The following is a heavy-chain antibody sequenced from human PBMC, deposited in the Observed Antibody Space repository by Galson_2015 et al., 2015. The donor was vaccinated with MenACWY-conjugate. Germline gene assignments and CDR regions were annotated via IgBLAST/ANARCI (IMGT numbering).Heavy chain of an antibody. CDR2: ISGSSSYR. J-gene: IGHJ5*02. CDR1: GFTFSSYS. V-gene: IGHV3-21*01. CDR3: ARDRTVAAGGTQFDP. Sequence: SLRLSCAASGFTFSSYSMNWVRQAPGKGLEWVSSISGSSSYRYYADSVRGRFTISRDNAKNSLYLQMNSLRDEDTAVYHCARDRTVAAGGTQFDPWGQGTLVTVSS. D-gene: IGHD6-13*01.